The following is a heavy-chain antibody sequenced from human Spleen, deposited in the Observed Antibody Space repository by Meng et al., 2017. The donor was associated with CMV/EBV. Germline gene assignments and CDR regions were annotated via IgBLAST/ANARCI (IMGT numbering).Heavy chain of an antibody. V-gene: IGHV4-4*02. CDR1: GGSISSSNW. D-gene: IGHD3-22*01. CDR3: ARETMIVVGYYFDY. J-gene: IGHJ4*02. CDR2: IYHSGST. Sequence: GSLRLSCAVSGGSISSSNWWSWVRQPPGKGLEWIGEIYHSGSTNYNPSLKSRVTISVDKSKNQFSLKLSSVTAADTAVYYCARETMIVVGYYFDYWGQGTLVTVSS.